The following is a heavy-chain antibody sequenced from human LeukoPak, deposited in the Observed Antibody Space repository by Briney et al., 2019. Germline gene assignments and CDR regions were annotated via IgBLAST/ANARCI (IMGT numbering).Heavy chain of an antibody. Sequence: GGSLRLSCAASGFTFSSYSMNWVRQAPGKGLEWVSTISGSGGSTYYADSVKGRFTISRGNSKNTLFLQMNSLRADDTAVYFCAKDQKSIAATGYDYWGQGTLVTVSS. V-gene: IGHV3-23*01. CDR3: AKDQKSIAATGYDY. CDR2: ISGSGGST. D-gene: IGHD6-13*01. CDR1: GFTFSSYS. J-gene: IGHJ4*02.